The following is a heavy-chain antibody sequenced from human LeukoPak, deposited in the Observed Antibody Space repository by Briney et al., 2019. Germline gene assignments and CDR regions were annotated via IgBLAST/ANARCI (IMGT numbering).Heavy chain of an antibody. CDR1: GFTFSSYG. D-gene: IGHD3-3*01. CDR3: AKDIYDFWSGYLSYDAFDI. V-gene: IGHV3-30*02. Sequence: GGSLRLSCAASGFTFSSYGMHWVRQAPGKGLEWVAFIRYDGSNKYYADSVKGRFTISRDNSKNTPYLQMNSLRAEDTAVYYCAKDIYDFWSGYLSYDAFDIWGQGTMVTVSS. J-gene: IGHJ3*02. CDR2: IRYDGSNK.